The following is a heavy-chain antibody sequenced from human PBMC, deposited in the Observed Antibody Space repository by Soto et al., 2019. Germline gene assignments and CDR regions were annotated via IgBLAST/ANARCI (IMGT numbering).Heavy chain of an antibody. V-gene: IGHV3-23*01. D-gene: IGHD5-18*01. CDR2: ISGSGGST. CDR1: GFTFSSYA. CDR3: APFRRGYSYADGYFDY. Sequence: EVQLLESGGGLVQPGGSLRLSCAASGFTFSSYAMSWVRQAPGKGLEWVSAISGSGGSTYYADSVKGRFTISRDNSKNTRYLQMNSLRAEDTAVYYCAPFRRGYSYADGYFDYWGQGTLVTVSS. J-gene: IGHJ4*02.